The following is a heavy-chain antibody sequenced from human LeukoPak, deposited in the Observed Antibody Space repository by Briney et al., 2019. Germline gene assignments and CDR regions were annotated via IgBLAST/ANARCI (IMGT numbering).Heavy chain of an antibody. D-gene: IGHD3-3*01. CDR1: GFTFSSYE. V-gene: IGHV3-7*01. Sequence: GGSLRLSCAASGFTFSSYEMNWVRQAPGKGLEWVANIKPDGSEKYYVDSVKGRFTISRDNAKNSLYLQMNSLRAEDTAVYYCVRDLTFWPGPWGQGTLVTVSS. J-gene: IGHJ5*02. CDR3: VRDLTFWPGP. CDR2: IKPDGSEK.